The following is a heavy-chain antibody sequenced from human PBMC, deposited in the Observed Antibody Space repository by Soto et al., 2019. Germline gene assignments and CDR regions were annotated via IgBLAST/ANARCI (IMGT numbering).Heavy chain of an antibody. V-gene: IGHV3-48*01. CDR1: GFTFSSYS. CDR3: ARAETSYDFWSGYYVYDAFDI. D-gene: IGHD3-3*01. J-gene: IGHJ3*02. CDR2: ISSSSSTI. Sequence: EVQLVESGGGLVQPGGSLRLSCAASGFTFSSYSMNWVRQAPGKGLEWVSYISSSSSTIYYADSVKGRFTISRDNAKNSLYLQMNSLRAEDTAVYYCARAETSYDFWSGYYVYDAFDIWGQGTMVTVSS.